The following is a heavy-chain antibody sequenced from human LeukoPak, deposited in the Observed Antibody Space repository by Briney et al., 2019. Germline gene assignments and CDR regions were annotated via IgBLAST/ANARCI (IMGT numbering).Heavy chain of an antibody. CDR2: ISSSSSK. V-gene: IGHV3-69-1*01. CDR1: GFTFSNYW. D-gene: IGHD3-22*01. Sequence: GGSLRLSCAASGFTFSNYWMRWVRQAPGKGLEWVSSISSSSSKYYADSGKGRFTISRDNAKKSLYLQMNSLRAEDTAVYYCARDQSYYESSGYSYYFDYWGQGTLVTVSS. CDR3: ARDQSYYESSGYSYYFDY. J-gene: IGHJ4*02.